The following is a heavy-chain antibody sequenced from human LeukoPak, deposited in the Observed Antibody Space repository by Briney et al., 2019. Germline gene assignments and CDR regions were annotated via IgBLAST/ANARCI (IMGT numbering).Heavy chain of an antibody. Sequence: GGSLRLSCAASGFMFSSYAMTWVRQAPGKGLEWVSSISGPGEFTYYAESVKGRCTISRDNPENTVYLQMNRLRVDNTAVYYCAKVGYGDLDQWGQGTLVPVSS. CDR2: ISGPGEFT. V-gene: IGHV3-23*01. CDR1: GFMFSSYA. J-gene: IGHJ4*02. CDR3: AKVGYGDLDQ. D-gene: IGHD4-17*01.